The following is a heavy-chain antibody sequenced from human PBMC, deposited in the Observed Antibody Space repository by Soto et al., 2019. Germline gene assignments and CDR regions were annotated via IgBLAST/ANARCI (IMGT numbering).Heavy chain of an antibody. CDR2: IRSKANSYAT. CDR1: GFTFSGSA. D-gene: IGHD2-15*01. J-gene: IGHJ6*02. Sequence: EVQLVESGGGLVQPGGSLKLSCAASGFTFSGSAMHWVRQASGKGLEWVGRIRSKANSYATAYAASVKGRFTISRDDSKNTAYLQMNSLKTEDTAVYYCTRLRAVVVAALGRYYYYGMDVWGQGTTVTVSS. V-gene: IGHV3-73*02. CDR3: TRLRAVVVAALGRYYYYGMDV.